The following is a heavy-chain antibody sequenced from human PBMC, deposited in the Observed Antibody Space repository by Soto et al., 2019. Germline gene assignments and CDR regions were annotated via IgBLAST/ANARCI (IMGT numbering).Heavy chain of an antibody. CDR2: VYYSGSS. CDR3: ARSRYSSSWPDY. CDR1: GGSIGGRY. D-gene: IGHD6-13*01. J-gene: IGHJ4*02. V-gene: IGHV4-59*11. Sequence: SETLSLTCTVSGGSIGGRYWGWIRQPPGKGLEWIGYVYYSGSSTSNPSLKSRVTISADTSKNQFSLKLSSVTAADTAVYYCARSRYSSSWPDYWGQGTLVTVSS.